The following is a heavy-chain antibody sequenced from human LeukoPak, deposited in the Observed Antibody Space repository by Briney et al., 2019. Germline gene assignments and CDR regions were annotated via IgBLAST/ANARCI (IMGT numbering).Heavy chain of an antibody. CDR3: ARDHAVVTPFDY. CDR1: GFTFSTYE. CDR2: ISSSGSTI. Sequence: VGSLRLSCAASGFTFSTYEMNWVRQAPGKGLEWVSYISSSGSTIYYADSVKGRFTISRDNAKNSLYLQMNSLRAEDTAVYYCARDHAVVTPFDYWGQGTLVADSS. J-gene: IGHJ4*02. D-gene: IGHD4-23*01. V-gene: IGHV3-48*03.